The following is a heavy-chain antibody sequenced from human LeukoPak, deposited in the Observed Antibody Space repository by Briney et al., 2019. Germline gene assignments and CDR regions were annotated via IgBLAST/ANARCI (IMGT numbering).Heavy chain of an antibody. CDR1: GGSFSGYY. J-gene: IGHJ4*02. CDR2: INHSGST. CDR3: ARGGYCSSTSCYQRTFDY. V-gene: IGHV4-34*01. Sequence: KSSETLSLTCAVYGGSFSGYYWSWIRQPPGKGLECIGEINHSGSTNYNPSLKSRVTISVDTSKNQFSLKLSSVTAADTAVYYCARGGYCSSTSCYQRTFDYWGQGTLVTVSS. D-gene: IGHD2-2*01.